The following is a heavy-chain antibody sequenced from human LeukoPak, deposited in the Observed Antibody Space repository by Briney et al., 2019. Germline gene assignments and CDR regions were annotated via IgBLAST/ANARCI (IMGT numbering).Heavy chain of an antibody. CDR3: ARVPGYS. Sequence: GGSLRLSCAASGFTFTSYWMTWVRQTPGKGLEWVSFIYSGGATYYADSVRGRFTISRDSSKNTLYLQMNSLRVEDTAVYYCARVPGYSWGQGTLVTVSS. CDR2: IYSGGAT. V-gene: IGHV3-53*01. CDR1: GFTFTSYW. J-gene: IGHJ4*02. D-gene: IGHD6-13*01.